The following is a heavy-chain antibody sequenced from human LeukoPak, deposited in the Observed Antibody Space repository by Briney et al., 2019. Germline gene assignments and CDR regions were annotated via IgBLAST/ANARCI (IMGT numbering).Heavy chain of an antibody. D-gene: IGHD2-8*02. CDR3: AKASGTGDAFDI. Sequence: QPGGSLRLSCAASGFTYSSYAMSWVRQAPGKGLEWVSAISGSGGSTYYADSVKGRFTISRVNSKNTLYLQMNSLRAEDTAVYYCAKASGTGDAFDIWGQGTMVTVSS. V-gene: IGHV3-23*01. CDR1: GFTYSSYA. J-gene: IGHJ3*02. CDR2: ISGSGGST.